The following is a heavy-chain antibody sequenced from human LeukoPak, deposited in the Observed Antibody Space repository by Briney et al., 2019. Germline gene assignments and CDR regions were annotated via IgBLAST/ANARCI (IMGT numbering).Heavy chain of an antibody. Sequence: SETLSLTCNVSGNSMNKYQWSWIRQPPGKGLEWIGNIYTSGITNYNPSLKSRVTISVDTSKSQLSLKLRSVTAADTAVYYCARRVHMDVWGKGTTVTVSS. J-gene: IGHJ6*03. CDR3: ARRVHMDV. CDR1: GNSMNKYQ. CDR2: IYTSGIT. V-gene: IGHV4-4*09.